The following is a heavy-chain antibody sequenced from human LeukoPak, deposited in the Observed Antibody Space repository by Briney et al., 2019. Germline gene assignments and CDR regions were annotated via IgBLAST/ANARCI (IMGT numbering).Heavy chain of an antibody. CDR3: ARGYCIDSGCYSGDY. CDR2: TRKKANSHTT. CDR1: GFTFSDHH. D-gene: IGHD2-15*01. V-gene: IGHV3-72*01. J-gene: IGHJ4*02. Sequence: GGSLRLSCAASGFTFSDHHMDWVRQAPGKGLEWIGRTRKKANSHTTEYAASVKGRFTVSRDDSRNSLYLQMNSLKTEDTAVYYCARGYCIDSGCYSGDYWGQGTLVTVSS.